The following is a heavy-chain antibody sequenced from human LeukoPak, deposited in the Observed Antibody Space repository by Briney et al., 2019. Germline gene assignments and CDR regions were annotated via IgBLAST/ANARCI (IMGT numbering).Heavy chain of an antibody. Sequence: GGSLRLSCAASGFTVSSNYMTWVRQAPGKGLEWVSVIYRAGNTYYADSVKGRFTISRDNAKNSLYLQMNNLTAEDTAVYYCARGGVYGGNGPGPYWGHGTLVTVSS. CDR2: IYRAGNT. D-gene: IGHD4-23*01. CDR3: ARGGVYGGNGPGPY. J-gene: IGHJ4*01. V-gene: IGHV3-53*01. CDR1: GFTVSSNY.